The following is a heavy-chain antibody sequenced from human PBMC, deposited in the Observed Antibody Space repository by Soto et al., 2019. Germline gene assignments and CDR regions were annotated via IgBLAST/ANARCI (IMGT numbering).Heavy chain of an antibody. D-gene: IGHD6-19*01. Sequence: SGGSLRLSCAASGFTVSSNYMSWVRQAPGKGLEWVSVIYSGGSTYYADSVKGRFTISRDNSKNTLYLQMNSLRAEDTAVYYCARGGVAAFFYFDYWGQGTLVTVSS. CDR3: ARGGVAAFFYFDY. V-gene: IGHV3-53*01. CDR2: IYSGGST. J-gene: IGHJ4*02. CDR1: GFTVSSNY.